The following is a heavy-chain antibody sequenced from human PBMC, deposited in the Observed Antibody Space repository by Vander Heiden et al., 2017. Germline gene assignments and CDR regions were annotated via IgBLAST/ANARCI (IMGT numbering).Heavy chain of an antibody. CDR3: AKDVQYDFWSGYTYTYFDY. CDR1: GFTFSRYA. J-gene: IGHJ4*02. CDR2: IRGSGGST. V-gene: IGHV3-23*01. D-gene: IGHD3-3*01. Sequence: EVQLLESGGGLVQPGGSLRLSCAASGFTFSRYAMSWVRQAPRKGLEWVSAIRGSGGSTYYADSVKGRFTISRDNSKNTLYLQMNSLRAEDTAVYYCAKDVQYDFWSGYTYTYFDYWGQGTLVTVSS.